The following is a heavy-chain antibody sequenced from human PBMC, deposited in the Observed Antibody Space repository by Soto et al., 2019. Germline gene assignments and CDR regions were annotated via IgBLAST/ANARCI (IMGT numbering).Heavy chain of an antibody. D-gene: IGHD3-10*01. V-gene: IGHV3-33*01. J-gene: IGHJ4*02. CDR1: GFTFSSYG. CDR3: AREAPGHSFDY. CDR2: IWYDGSNT. Sequence: WGTLRLSCAASGFTFSSYGMHWVRQAPGKGLEWEAVIWYDGSNTYYADSVKGRFTISRDNSKNTLYLQMNSLRAEDTPVYYCAREAPGHSFDYWGQGTLATVSS.